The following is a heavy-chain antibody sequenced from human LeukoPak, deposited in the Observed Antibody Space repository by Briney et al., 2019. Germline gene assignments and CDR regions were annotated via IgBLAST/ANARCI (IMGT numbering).Heavy chain of an antibody. D-gene: IGHD1-26*01. CDR2: ISGSGGSI. CDR3: AKVWGSYSTGYFDY. J-gene: IGHJ4*02. Sequence: PGGSLRLSCAASRFTFSSYAMNWVRQAPGKGLEWVSAISGSGGSIYYTDSVKGRFTISRDNFKNTLFLQMNSLRAEDTAVYYCAKVWGSYSTGYFDYWGQGTLVTVSS. CDR1: RFTFSSYA. V-gene: IGHV3-23*01.